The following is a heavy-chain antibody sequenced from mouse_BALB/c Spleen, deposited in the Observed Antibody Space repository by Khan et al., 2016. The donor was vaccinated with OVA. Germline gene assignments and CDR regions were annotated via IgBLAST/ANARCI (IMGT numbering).Heavy chain of an antibody. CDR1: GYSIASDYA. CDR3: TRVYRGDFDY. Sequence: EVQLVESGPGLVKPSQSLSLTCTVTGYSIASDYAWNWIRQFPGNKLEWMGFISYSGNTNYNPSLKSRISITRDTSKNQFFLQLNSVTSEDTATYCCTRVYRGDFDYWGQGITLTVSS. J-gene: IGHJ2*01. CDR2: ISYSGNT. V-gene: IGHV3-2*02. D-gene: IGHD2-14*01.